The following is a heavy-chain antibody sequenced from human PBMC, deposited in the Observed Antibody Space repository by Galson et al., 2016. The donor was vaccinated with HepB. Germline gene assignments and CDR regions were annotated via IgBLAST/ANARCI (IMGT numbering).Heavy chain of an antibody. J-gene: IGHJ4*02. CDR2: ITSGGTT. CDR3: ARDAMGRGSGSYSAFDY. CDR1: GFSFSSYA. Sequence: SLRLSCAASGFSFSSYAMSWVRQAPGKGLEWVSGITSGGTTYYADSVKGRFTISRDNSKNILHLQMNSLRPEDTSVYYCARDAMGRGSGSYSAFDYWGQGTLVAVSS. V-gene: IGHV3-23*01. D-gene: IGHD1-26*01.